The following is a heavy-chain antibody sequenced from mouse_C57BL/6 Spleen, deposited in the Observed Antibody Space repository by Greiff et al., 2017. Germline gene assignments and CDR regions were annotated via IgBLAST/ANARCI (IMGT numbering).Heavy chain of an antibody. CDR2: INPNNGGT. D-gene: IGHD1-1*01. J-gene: IGHJ1*03. Sequence: EVQLQQSGPELVKPGASVKIPCKASGYTFTDYNMDWVKQSHGKSLEWIGDINPNNGGTNYNQKFKGKATLTVDKSSSTAYMELRSLTSEDTAVYYCAREYYGSSYWYFDVWGTGTTVTVSS. CDR1: GYTFTDYN. V-gene: IGHV1-18*01. CDR3: AREYYGSSYWYFDV.